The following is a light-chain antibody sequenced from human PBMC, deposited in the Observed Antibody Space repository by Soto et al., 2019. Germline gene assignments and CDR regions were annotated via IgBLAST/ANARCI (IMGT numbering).Light chain of an antibody. Sequence: DILMTQSPSALSASVGDRVTITCRASKSISTFLAWYQQKPGKAPNLLIYYASNLQSGVTSRFGGSGSGTEFSLTISTRQPYDFATYYCQRYHSYPYTFGQGTKLDIK. CDR3: QRYHSYPYT. J-gene: IGKJ2*01. V-gene: IGKV1-5*03. CDR2: YAS. CDR1: KSISTF.